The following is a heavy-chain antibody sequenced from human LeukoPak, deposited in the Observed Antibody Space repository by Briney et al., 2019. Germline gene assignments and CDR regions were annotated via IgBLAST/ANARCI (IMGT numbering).Heavy chain of an antibody. Sequence: GSLRLSRAAPGFTLSSHAMSWVRQAPGKGVGWVSTISGSGGSTYYADSVKGRFTISRDNSKNTLYLQMNSLRAEDTAVYYCAKVAGLVRGAFDIWGQGTMVTVSS. CDR1: GFTLSSHA. CDR3: AKVAGLVRGAFDI. CDR2: ISGSGGST. J-gene: IGHJ3*02. V-gene: IGHV3-23*01. D-gene: IGHD6-19*01.